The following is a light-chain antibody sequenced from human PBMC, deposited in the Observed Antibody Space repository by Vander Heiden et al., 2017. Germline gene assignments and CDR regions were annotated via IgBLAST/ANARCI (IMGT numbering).Light chain of an antibody. CDR3: QAWDSSTGVV. CDR1: KLGDKY. J-gene: IGLJ2*01. V-gene: IGLV3-1*01. Sequence: SYELTQPPSVSVSPGQTASINCPGDKLGDKYACWYQQKPGQSPVLVIYQDSKRPSGIPERFSGSNSGNTATLTISGTQAMDEADYYCQAWDSSTGVVFGGGTKLTVL. CDR2: QDS.